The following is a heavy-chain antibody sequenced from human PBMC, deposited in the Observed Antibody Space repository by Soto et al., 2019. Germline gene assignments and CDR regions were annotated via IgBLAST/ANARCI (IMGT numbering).Heavy chain of an antibody. J-gene: IGHJ6*03. CDR1: GGSISSGGYY. V-gene: IGHV4-31*03. CDR2: IYYSGST. D-gene: IGHD3-10*01. CDR3: ARGPRRGSGSYSSRNYYYYMDV. Sequence: SETLSLTCTVSGGSISSGGYYWSWIRQHPGKGLEWIGYIYYSGSTYYNPSLKSRVTISVDTSKNQFSLKLSSVTAADTAVYYCARGPRRGSGSYSSRNYYYYMDVWGKGTTVTVSS.